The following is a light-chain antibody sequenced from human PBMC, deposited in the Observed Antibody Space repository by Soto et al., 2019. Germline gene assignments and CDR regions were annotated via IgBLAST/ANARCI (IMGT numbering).Light chain of an antibody. CDR1: QGISSY. V-gene: IGKV1-8*01. CDR3: QQYNNYPRT. Sequence: AIRMTQSPSSLSASTGDRVTITCRASQGISSYLAWYQQKPGKAPKLLIYAASTLQSGVPSRFSGSGSGTEFTLTIRNLQPDDFATYFCQQYNNYPRTFGQGTKVDIK. J-gene: IGKJ1*01. CDR2: AAS.